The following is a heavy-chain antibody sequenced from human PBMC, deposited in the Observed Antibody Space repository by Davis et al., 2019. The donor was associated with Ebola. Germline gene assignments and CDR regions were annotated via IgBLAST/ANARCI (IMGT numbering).Heavy chain of an antibody. CDR1: GFTFSSYG. V-gene: IGHV3-30*19. Sequence: GESLKISCAASGFTFSSYGMHWVRQAPGKGLEWVAVIWYDGSNKYYADSVKGRFTISRDNSKNTLYLQMNSLRAEDTAVYYCARDYFYGSGSYYNFLLYYYYYGMDVWGQGTTVTVSS. CDR3: ARDYFYGSGSYYNFLLYYYYYGMDV. J-gene: IGHJ6*02. D-gene: IGHD3-10*01. CDR2: IWYDGSNK.